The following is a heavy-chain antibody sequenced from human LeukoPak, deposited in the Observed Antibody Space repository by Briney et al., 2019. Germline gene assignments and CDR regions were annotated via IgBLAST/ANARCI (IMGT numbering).Heavy chain of an antibody. CDR1: GFTFDDYA. D-gene: IGHD4-17*01. J-gene: IGHJ5*02. CDR3: ARGYGKFDP. Sequence: GGSLRLSCAASGFTFDDYAMHWVRQAPGKGLEWVSGISWNSGSIGYADSVKGRFTISRDNSKNTLYLQMNSLRAEDTAVYYCARGYGKFDPWGQGTLVTVSS. CDR2: ISWNSGSI. V-gene: IGHV3-9*01.